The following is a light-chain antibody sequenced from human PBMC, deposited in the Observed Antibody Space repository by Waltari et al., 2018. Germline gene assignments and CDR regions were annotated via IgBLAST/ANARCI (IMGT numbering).Light chain of an antibody. V-gene: IGLV2-8*01. Sequence: QSALTQPPSASGSPGQSVTISCTGTSSDVGGYKYVSWYQFHPGKAPTLLIYEVFKRPSGVPDRFSGSKSGNTASLIVSGLQAEDEAEYYCSSYAGNNFVVFGGGTQLTVL. CDR3: SSYAGNNFVV. CDR1: SSDVGGYKY. J-gene: IGLJ2*01. CDR2: EVF.